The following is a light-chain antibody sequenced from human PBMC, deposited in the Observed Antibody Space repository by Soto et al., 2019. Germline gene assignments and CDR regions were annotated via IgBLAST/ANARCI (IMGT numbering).Light chain of an antibody. CDR1: QSISSW. J-gene: IGKJ2*01. V-gene: IGKV1-5*03. CDR2: KAS. Sequence: DIQMTQSPSTLSASVGDRVTITCRASQSISSWLAWYQQKPGKAPNLLIYKASSLESGVPLRFSGSGSETEFTLTISSLQPDDFAIYYCQQYNSFPYAFGQGTKLEIK. CDR3: QQYNSFPYA.